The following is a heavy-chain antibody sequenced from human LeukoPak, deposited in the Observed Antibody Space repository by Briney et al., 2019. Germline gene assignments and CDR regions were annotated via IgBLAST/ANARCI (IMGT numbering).Heavy chain of an antibody. Sequence: RASVKVSCKASGYTFTGYYMHWVRQAPGQGLEWMGRINPNSGGTNYAQKFQGRVTMTRDTSISTAYMELSRLRSDDTAVYYCARQVGERGWYLDWGQGTLVTVSS. V-gene: IGHV1-2*06. J-gene: IGHJ4*02. CDR1: GYTFTGYY. D-gene: IGHD6-19*01. CDR3: ARQVGERGWYLD. CDR2: INPNSGGT.